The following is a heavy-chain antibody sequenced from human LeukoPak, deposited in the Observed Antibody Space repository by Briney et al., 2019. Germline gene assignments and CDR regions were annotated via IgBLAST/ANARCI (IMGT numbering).Heavy chain of an antibody. CDR3: AKEKAPPRNYGDYPTPPKYGMDV. J-gene: IGHJ6*02. CDR2: ISGRGGST. CDR1: GFTLSSYA. V-gene: IGHV3-23*01. Sequence: GRCLRLSRAASGFTLSSYAMSWVRQAPGKGREWVSAISGRGGSTYYADSVKRRFTISRDNSKNTLYLQMNSLRAEDTAVYYCAKEKAPPRNYGDYPTPPKYGMDVWGQGTTVTVSS. D-gene: IGHD4-17*01.